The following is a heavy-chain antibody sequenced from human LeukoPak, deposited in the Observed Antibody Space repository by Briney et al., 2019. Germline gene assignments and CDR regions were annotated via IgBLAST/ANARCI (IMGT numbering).Heavy chain of an antibody. CDR1: GVTLSNYA. CDR2: IYSGGST. J-gene: IGHJ4*02. V-gene: IGHV3-53*01. D-gene: IGHD3-9*01. CDR3: ARVSPVSYYDILTGYYSGGYFDY. Sequence: GGSLRLSCVASGVTLSNYAMSWARQAPGKGLEWVSVIYSGGSTYYADSVKGRFTISRDNSKNTLYLQMNSLRAEDTAVYYCARVSPVSYYDILTGYYSGGYFDYWGQGTLVTVSS.